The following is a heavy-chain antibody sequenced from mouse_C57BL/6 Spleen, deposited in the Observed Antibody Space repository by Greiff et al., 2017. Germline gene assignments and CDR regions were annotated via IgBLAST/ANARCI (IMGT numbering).Heavy chain of an antibody. V-gene: IGHV1-54*01. CDR1: GYAFTNYL. CDR2: INPGSGGT. CDR3: ARAYGNYGGYYFDY. J-gene: IGHJ2*01. D-gene: IGHD2-1*01. Sequence: QVQLKESGAELVRPGTSVKVSCKASGYAFTNYLIEWVKQRPGQGLEWIGVINPGSGGTNYNEKFKGKATLTADKSSSTAYMQLSSLTSEDSAVYFCARAYGNYGGYYFDYWGQGTTLTVSS.